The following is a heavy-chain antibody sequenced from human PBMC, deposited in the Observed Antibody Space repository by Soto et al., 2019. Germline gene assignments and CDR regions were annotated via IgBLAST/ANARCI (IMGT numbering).Heavy chain of an antibody. J-gene: IGHJ5*02. CDR2: VYFDGST. D-gene: IGHD2-2*01. CDR1: GGSISGTTYY. Sequence: PSETLSLTCIVSGGSISGTTYYWGWIRQPPGKGLEWIGSVYFDGSTYYNPSLKSRVTISVDTSMNQFSLRLSSVTAADTALYYCARGGISRIYQLPRFEPWGQGTLVTVSS. CDR3: ARGGISRIYQLPRFEP. V-gene: IGHV4-39*01.